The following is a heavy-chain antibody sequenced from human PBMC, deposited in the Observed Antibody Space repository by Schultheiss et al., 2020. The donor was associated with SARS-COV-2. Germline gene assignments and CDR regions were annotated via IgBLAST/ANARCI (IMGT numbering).Heavy chain of an antibody. CDR2: IHWDDDK. CDR1: GFSLSTSGVG. V-gene: IGHV2-70*12. J-gene: IGHJ3*02. Sequence: SGPTLVKPTQTLTLTCTFSGFSLSTSGVGVGWIRQPPGKALECLALIHWDDDKYYSTSLKTRLTISKDTSKTQVVLTMANMDPVDTATYYCARRTEVLNAFDIWGQGTMVTVSS. D-gene: IGHD1-1*01. CDR3: ARRTEVLNAFDI.